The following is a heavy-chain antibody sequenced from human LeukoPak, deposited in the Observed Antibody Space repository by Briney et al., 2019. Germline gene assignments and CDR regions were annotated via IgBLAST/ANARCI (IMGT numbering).Heavy chain of an antibody. CDR2: ISGSGDTT. J-gene: IGHJ4*02. CDR3: AKVWEAQSGSYSFDY. V-gene: IGHV3-23*01. Sequence: PGGSLRLSCAASGFTFSSYAMSWVRQAPGKGLEWVSAISGSGDTTYYADSVKGRFTMSRDNSKNTLYLQMNSLRAEDTAVYYCAKVWEAQSGSYSFDYWGQGTLVTVSS. D-gene: IGHD3-10*01. CDR1: GFTFSSYA.